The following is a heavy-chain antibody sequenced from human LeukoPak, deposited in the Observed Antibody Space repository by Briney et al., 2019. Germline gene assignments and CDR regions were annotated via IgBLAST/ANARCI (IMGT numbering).Heavy chain of an antibody. CDR1: GYSFTSYW. J-gene: IGHJ6*03. CDR2: IYPGDSDT. D-gene: IGHD2-8*01. Sequence: GESLKISCKGSGYSFTSYWIGWVRQMPGKGLEWMGIIYPGDSDTSYSPSFQGQVTISADKSISTAYLQWSSLKASDTAMYYCARLAYCSNDVCYSNYYYSMDVWGKGTTVTVSS. V-gene: IGHV5-51*01. CDR3: ARLAYCSNDVCYSNYYYSMDV.